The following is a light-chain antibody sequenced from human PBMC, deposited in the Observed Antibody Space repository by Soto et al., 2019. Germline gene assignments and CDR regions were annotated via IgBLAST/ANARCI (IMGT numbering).Light chain of an antibody. J-gene: IGKJ4*01. CDR3: QQYGDSLLT. Sequence: ENVLTQSPGTLSLSPGERATLSCRASQSISSNYLAWYQQKPGQTPNLLIYHASNRATGVPDRFSGSGSGTDFTLTISRLEPEDFAVYYCQQYGDSLLTFGGGTKVEIK. V-gene: IGKV3-20*01. CDR1: QSISSNY. CDR2: HAS.